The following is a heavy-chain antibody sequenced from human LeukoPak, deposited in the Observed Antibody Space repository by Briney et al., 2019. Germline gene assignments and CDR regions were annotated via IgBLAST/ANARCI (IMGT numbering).Heavy chain of an antibody. V-gene: IGHV3-9*01. CDR1: GFTLNNYA. CDR2: ISWNSGSI. D-gene: IGHD3-10*01. J-gene: IGHJ4*02. CDR3: AKAPHKSLWLGGTHYFDY. Sequence: GGSLRLSCAASGFTLNNYAMSWVRQAPGKGLEWVSGISWNSGSIGYADSVKGRFTISRDNAKNSLYLQMNSLRAEDTALYYCAKAPHKSLWLGGTHYFDYWGQGTLVTVSS.